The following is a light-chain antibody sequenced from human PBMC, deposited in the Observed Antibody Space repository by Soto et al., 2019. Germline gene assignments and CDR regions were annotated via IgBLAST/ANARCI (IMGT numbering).Light chain of an antibody. Sequence: PGERATLSCRASQSVSRYLAWYQQKPGQAPRLLIYYASNRATGIPARFSGSGSGTDFTLTISSLEPEDFEVYYCQQRSNWPRTFGQGTKVDTK. J-gene: IGKJ1*01. CDR2: YAS. V-gene: IGKV3-11*01. CDR3: QQRSNWPRT. CDR1: QSVSRY.